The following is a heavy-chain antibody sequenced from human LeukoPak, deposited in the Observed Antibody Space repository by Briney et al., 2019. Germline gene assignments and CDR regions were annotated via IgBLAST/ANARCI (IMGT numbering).Heavy chain of an antibody. Sequence: SETLSLTCTVSGGSMSSSSYYWGWIRQPPGKGPEWIGNIYHSGRTYYNPSLKSRVTISVDTSEQFSLNLISVTAADTAVYYCTRGHWGLQSWSQGTLVTVSS. CDR1: GGSMSSSSYY. CDR2: IYHSGRT. J-gene: IGHJ5*02. D-gene: IGHD7-27*01. CDR3: TRGHWGLQS. V-gene: IGHV4-39*07.